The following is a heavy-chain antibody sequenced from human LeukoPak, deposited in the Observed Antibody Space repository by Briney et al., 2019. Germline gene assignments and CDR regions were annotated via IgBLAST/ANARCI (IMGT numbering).Heavy chain of an antibody. CDR3: ARDGGDCSGGSCYSGSNFDY. CDR1: GFTFSSYA. CDR2: IWYDGSNK. J-gene: IGHJ4*02. V-gene: IGHV3-33*08. D-gene: IGHD2-15*01. Sequence: GGSLRLSCAASGFTFSSYAMSWVRQAPGKGLEWVAVIWYDGSNKYYADSVKGRFTISRDNSKNTLYLQMNSLRAEDTAVYYCARDGGDCSGGSCYSGSNFDYWGQGTLVTVSS.